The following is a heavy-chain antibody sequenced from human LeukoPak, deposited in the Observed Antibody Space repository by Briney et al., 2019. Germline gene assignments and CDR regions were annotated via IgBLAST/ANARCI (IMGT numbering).Heavy chain of an antibody. J-gene: IGHJ4*02. V-gene: IGHV3-33*01. CDR2: IWYDGSNK. CDR3: ARALVEVPGGDY. Sequence: GGSLRLSCAASGFTFSSYGMHWVRQAPGKGLEWVAVIWYDGSNKYYADSVKGRFTISRDNSKNTLYLQMNSLRAEDTAVYFCARALVEVPGGDYWGQGTLVTVSS. CDR1: GFTFSSYG. D-gene: IGHD1-26*01.